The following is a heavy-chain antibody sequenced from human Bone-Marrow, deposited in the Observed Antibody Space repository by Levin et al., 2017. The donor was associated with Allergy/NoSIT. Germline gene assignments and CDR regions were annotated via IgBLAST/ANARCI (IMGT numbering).Heavy chain of an antibody. Sequence: VSGPTLVKPTQTLTLTCTFSGFSLTTSGVGVGWIRQPPRKALEWLALIYWDDDKRYSASLKNRLTITKDSSKDQVVLTLTNVDPVDTATYYCAHRGVVAAAAPAGAFDIWGRGTMVTVSS. CDR1: GFSLTTSGVG. D-gene: IGHD2-15*01. J-gene: IGHJ3*02. CDR2: IYWDDDK. CDR3: AHRGVVAAAAPAGAFDI. V-gene: IGHV2-5*02.